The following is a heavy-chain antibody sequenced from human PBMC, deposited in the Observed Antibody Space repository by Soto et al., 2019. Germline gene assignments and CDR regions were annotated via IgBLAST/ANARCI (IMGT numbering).Heavy chain of an antibody. Sequence: PSETLSLTCTVSGGSISSSSYYWGWIRQPPGKGLEWIGSIYYSGSTYYNPSLKSRVTISVDTSKNQFSLKLSSVTAADTAVYYCVVSPAALLDQAPWGQGPLVNVSS. J-gene: IGHJ5*02. CDR1: GGSISSSSYY. V-gene: IGHV4-39*01. CDR2: IYYSGST. CDR3: VVSPAALLDQAP. D-gene: IGHD3-10*01.